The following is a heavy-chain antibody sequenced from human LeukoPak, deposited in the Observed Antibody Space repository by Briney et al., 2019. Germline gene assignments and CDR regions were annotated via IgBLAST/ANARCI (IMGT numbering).Heavy chain of an antibody. CDR2: IYPRDGST. CDR3: ARDQEGFDY. Sequence: ASVKVSCKASGYSFTSYDINWVRQATGQGLEWMGMIYPRDGSTSYAQKFQGRVTVTRDTSTSTVHMELSGLRSEDTAVYYCARDQEGFDYWGQGTLVTVSS. V-gene: IGHV1-46*01. CDR1: GYSFTSYD. J-gene: IGHJ4*02.